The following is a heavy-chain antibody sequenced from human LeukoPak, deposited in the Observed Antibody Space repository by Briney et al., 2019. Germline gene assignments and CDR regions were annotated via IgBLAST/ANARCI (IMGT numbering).Heavy chain of an antibody. D-gene: IGHD6-19*01. CDR3: ANGGWLTEPFDY. J-gene: IGHJ4*02. V-gene: IGHV3-23*01. CDR1: GFTFSSYA. CDR2: ISGSGGST. Sequence: GGTLRLSCAASGFTFSSYAMSWVRQAPGKGLEWVSAISGSGGSTYYADSVKGRFTISSDNSKNTLYLQMNSLRAEDTAVYYCANGGWLTEPFDYWGQGTLVTVSS.